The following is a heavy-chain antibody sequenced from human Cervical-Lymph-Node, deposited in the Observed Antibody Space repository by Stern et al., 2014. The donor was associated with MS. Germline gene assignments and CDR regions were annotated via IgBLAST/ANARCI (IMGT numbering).Heavy chain of an antibody. CDR2: LSWNSGSI. CDR3: AKDPSRGSSWYYFDY. V-gene: IGHV3-9*01. J-gene: IGHJ4*02. D-gene: IGHD6-13*01. Sequence: EAQLVQSGGGLVQPGRSLRLSCAASGFTFDDYAMHWVRQAPGKGLEWGSGLSWNSGSIGYADAVKVRFTISRDNAKNSLYLQMNSLRAEDTALYYYAKDPSRGSSWYYFDYWGQGTLVTVSS. CDR1: GFTFDDYA.